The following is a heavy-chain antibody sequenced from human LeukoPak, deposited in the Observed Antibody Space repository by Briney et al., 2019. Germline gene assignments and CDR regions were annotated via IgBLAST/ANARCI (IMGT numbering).Heavy chain of an antibody. J-gene: IGHJ4*02. CDR3: ARDQGSGYDRFVD. CDR2: IKQDGSEK. Sequence: PGGTLRLSCAASGFTFSSYWMSWVRQAPGKGLEWVANIKQDGSEKYYVDSVKGRFTTSRDNAKNSLYLQMNSLRAEDTAVYYCARDQGSGYDRFVDWGQGTLVTVSS. CDR1: GFTFSSYW. D-gene: IGHD5-12*01. V-gene: IGHV3-7*01.